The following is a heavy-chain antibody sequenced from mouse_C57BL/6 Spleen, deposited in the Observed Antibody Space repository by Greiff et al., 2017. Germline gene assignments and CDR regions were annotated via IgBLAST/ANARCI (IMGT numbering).Heavy chain of an antibody. D-gene: IGHD1-1*01. V-gene: IGHV1-82*01. CDR2: IYPGDGDT. CDR3: ARSGIGTTVVATGDY. CDR1: GYAFSSSW. J-gene: IGHJ2*01. Sequence: VQLKESGPELVKPGASVKISCKASGYAFSSSWMNWVKQRPGKGLEWIGRIYPGDGDTNYNGKFKGKATLTADKSSSTAYMQLSSLTSEDSAVYFWARSGIGTTVVATGDYWGQGTTLTVSS.